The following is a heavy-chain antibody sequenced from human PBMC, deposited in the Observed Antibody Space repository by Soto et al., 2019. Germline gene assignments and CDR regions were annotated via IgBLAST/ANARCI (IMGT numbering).Heavy chain of an antibody. J-gene: IGHJ4*02. D-gene: IGHD2-15*01. CDR2: IYYTGST. Sequence: KASETLSLTCTVSGGSISSYYWSWIRQPPGKGLEWIGHIYYTGSTNYNPSLKSRLTISVDTSKNQFSLKLTSVTAADTAVYYCARDKKYCSGDKCSYFDYWGQGTLVTVSS. CDR3: ARDKKYCSGDKCSYFDY. V-gene: IGHV4-59*01. CDR1: GGSISSYY.